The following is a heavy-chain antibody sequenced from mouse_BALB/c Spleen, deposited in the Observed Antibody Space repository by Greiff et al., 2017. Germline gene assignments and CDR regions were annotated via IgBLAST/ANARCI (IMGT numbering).Heavy chain of an antibody. CDR2: IRNKANGYTT. Sequence: EVMLVESGGGLVQPGGSLRLSCATSGFTFTDYYMSWVRQPPGKALEWLGFIRNKANGYTTEYSASVKGRFTISRDNSQSILYLQMNTLRAEDSATYYCARGGGTFFDYWGQGTTLTVSS. V-gene: IGHV7-3*02. CDR1: GFTFTDYY. D-gene: IGHD3-3*01. CDR3: ARGGGTFFDY. J-gene: IGHJ2*01.